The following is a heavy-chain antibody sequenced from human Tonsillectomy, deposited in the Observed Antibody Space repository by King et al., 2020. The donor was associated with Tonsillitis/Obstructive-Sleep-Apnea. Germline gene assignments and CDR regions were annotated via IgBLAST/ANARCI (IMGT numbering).Heavy chain of an antibody. Sequence: QLVQSGAEVKKPGSSVKVSCKASGGTFSTYGFSWVRQAPGQGLEWMGRIIPILDIANYAQKFQGRVTIAADKSTSTAYMELSSLRSEDTAVYYCARGDISDYYRDYYCYMDVWGKGTTVTVSS. V-gene: IGHV1-69*04. CDR2: IIPILDIA. CDR3: ARGDISDYYRDYYCYMDV. D-gene: IGHD3-22*01. CDR1: GGTFSTYG. J-gene: IGHJ6*03.